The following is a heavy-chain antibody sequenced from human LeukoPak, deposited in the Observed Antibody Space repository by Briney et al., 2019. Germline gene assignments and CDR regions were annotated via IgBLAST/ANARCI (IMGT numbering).Heavy chain of an antibody. CDR2: INHSGST. J-gene: IGHJ6*03. V-gene: IGHV4-34*01. CDR3: ARPGVVAYHLYYFHMDV. CDR1: GGSFSGYY. D-gene: IGHD3-3*01. Sequence: PSETLSLTCAVSGGSFSGYYWSWIRQAPGKGLEWIGEINHSGSTNYNPSLKSRVTISTDTSKNQFSLKLTSVTSADTAMYYCARPGVVAYHLYYFHMDVWGNGTTVTVS.